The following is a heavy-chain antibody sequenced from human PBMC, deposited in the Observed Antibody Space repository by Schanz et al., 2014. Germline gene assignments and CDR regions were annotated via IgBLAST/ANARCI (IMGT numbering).Heavy chain of an antibody. J-gene: IGHJ4*02. D-gene: IGHD6-13*01. CDR2: ISGTGGDDT. CDR3: VSQTGSPDY. CDR1: GFSFGTYA. Sequence: EVHLLESGGGLVQPGGSLRLSCAASGFSFGTYAMSWVRQAPGKGLLWVSSISGTGGDDTYYADSVKGRFTISRDNAKRSLFLQMNSLRVEDTAVYFCVSQTGSPDYWGQGTLVTVSS. V-gene: IGHV3-23*01.